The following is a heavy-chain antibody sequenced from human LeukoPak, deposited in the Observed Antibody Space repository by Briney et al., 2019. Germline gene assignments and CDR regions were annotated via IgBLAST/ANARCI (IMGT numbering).Heavy chain of an antibody. CDR2: IYPDDSDT. CDR3: ARQSRDGSKTRGYYFDY. CDR1: GYRFNAYW. D-gene: IGHD3-10*01. J-gene: IGHJ4*02. V-gene: IGHV5-51*01. Sequence: GESLKIPCKGSGYRFNAYWIAWVRQMPGKGLEWMGIIYPDDSDTTYSPSFQGQVTISADKSISTVYLQWSSLKASDTAVYYCARQSRDGSKTRGYYFDYWGQGTLVTVSS.